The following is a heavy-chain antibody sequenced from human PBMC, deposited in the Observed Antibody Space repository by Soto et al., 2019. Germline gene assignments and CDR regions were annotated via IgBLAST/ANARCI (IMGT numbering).Heavy chain of an antibody. V-gene: IGHV3-7*05. J-gene: IGHJ4*02. CDR1: GFTFSSYW. Sequence: EVQLVESGGGLVQPGGSLRLSCAASGFTFSSYWMSWVRQAPGKGLEWVANIKQDGSEKYYVGSVKGRFTISRDNAKNSLYLQMNSLRAEDTAVYYCARDGYDFWSGYGGFDYWGQGTLVTVSS. CDR3: ARDGYDFWSGYGGFDY. D-gene: IGHD3-3*01. CDR2: IKQDGSEK.